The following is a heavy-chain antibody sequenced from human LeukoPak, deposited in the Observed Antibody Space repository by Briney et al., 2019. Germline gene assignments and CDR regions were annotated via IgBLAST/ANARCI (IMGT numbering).Heavy chain of an antibody. CDR2: IYYSGST. D-gene: IGHD3-22*01. J-gene: IGHJ4*02. CDR3: ARVTGYVIEDYFDY. CDR1: GGSISSSSYY. Sequence: SETLSLTCTVSGGSISSSSYYWGWIRQPPGKGLEWIRSIYYSGSTYYNPSLKSRVTISVDTSKNQFSLKLSSVTAADTAMYYCARVTGYVIEDYFDYWGQGTLVTVSS. V-gene: IGHV4-39*07.